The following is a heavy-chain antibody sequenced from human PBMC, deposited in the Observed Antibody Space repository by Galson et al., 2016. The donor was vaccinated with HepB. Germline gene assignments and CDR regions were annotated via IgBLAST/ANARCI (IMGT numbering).Heavy chain of an antibody. Sequence: CAISGDSVSSKSAAWSWIRQSPSRGLEWLGRTYYRSKWYNDYAVSVKGRISINPDTSKNQFSLQLNSVTPEDTAVYYCARDRGAYDSGYYLPDALDVWGQGTMVSVSS. V-gene: IGHV6-1*01. CDR3: ARDRGAYDSGYYLPDALDV. CDR2: TYYRSKWYN. D-gene: IGHD3-22*01. J-gene: IGHJ3*01. CDR1: GDSVSSKSAA.